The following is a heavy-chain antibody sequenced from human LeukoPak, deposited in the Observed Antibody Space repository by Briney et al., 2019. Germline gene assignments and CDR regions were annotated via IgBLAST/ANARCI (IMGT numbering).Heavy chain of an antibody. D-gene: IGHD2/OR15-2a*01. J-gene: IGHJ4*02. CDR3: ARGHPYPESPFD. CDR1: GYIFTGYS. V-gene: IGHV7-4-1*02. CDR2: IDTYTGKP. Sequence: GASVKVSCKASGYIFTGYSINWVRQAPGQGLEWMGWIDTYTGKPTYAQGFTGRCVFSVDTSVTTSYLQISSLNTEDTAIYYCARGHPYPESPFDWGQGTLVTVSS.